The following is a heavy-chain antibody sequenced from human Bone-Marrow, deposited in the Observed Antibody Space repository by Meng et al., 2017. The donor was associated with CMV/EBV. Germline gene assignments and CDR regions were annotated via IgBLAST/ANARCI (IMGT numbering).Heavy chain of an antibody. CDR3: ARSSTSGLRNFDY. CDR1: GFTFSSSW. D-gene: IGHD3-10*01. J-gene: IGHJ4*02. CDR2: ISPDGSEK. V-gene: IGHV3-7*01. Sequence: GGSLRLSCAASGFTFSSSWMSWVRQAPGTGLEWVANISPDGSEKNYVDSVKGRLTMSRDNAKNSVSLQMNSLRDKDTDVYYCARSSTSGLRNFDYWGQGTLVTVSS.